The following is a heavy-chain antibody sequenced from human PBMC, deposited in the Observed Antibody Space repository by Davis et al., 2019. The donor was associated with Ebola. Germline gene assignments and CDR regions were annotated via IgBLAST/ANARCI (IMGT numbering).Heavy chain of an antibody. D-gene: IGHD5-12*01. CDR1: GDSLSRNGAA. CDR2: TYHMSKWYN. Sequence: SCVISGDSLSRNGAAWNWLRQSPSRGLEWLGRTYHMSKWYNEYAESVESRITVNPDTPRNQFSLQLSSVTPEDTAVYYCARGRGYDVTGVYFDDWGQGIPVTVSS. CDR3: ARGRGYDVTGVYFDD. V-gene: IGHV6-1*01. J-gene: IGHJ4*02.